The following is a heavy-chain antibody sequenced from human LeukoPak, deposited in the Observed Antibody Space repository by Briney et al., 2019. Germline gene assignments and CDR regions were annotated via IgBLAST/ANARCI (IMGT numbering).Heavy chain of an antibody. CDR1: GFTFSSYE. D-gene: IGHD7-27*01. J-gene: IGHJ4*02. CDR2: ISNSGSTI. CDR3: ARSNWGLGNYFDY. V-gene: IGHV3-48*03. Sequence: GGSLRLSCAASGFTFSSYEMNWVRQAPGKGLEWVSYISNSGSTIYYADSVKGRFTISRDNAKNSLYLQMNSLSAEDTAVYYCARSNWGLGNYFDYWGQGTLVTVSS.